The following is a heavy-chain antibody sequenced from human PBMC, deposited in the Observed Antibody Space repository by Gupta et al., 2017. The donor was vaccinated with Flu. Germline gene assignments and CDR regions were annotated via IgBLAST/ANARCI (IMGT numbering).Heavy chain of an antibody. CDR1: TYALTAYF. Sequence: QVQLVQSGAVVKKPGASVRVSCQASTYALTAYFIQWVRLAPGQGLEWLGWINPNSGATRFAQKCRGRISMTRDTSSSTAYLDLSNLKSGDTALYFCARSGESSGAHRGAFELWGHETTVIVSS. D-gene: IGHD1-26*01. CDR2: INPNSGAT. V-gene: IGHV1-2*02. J-gene: IGHJ6*02. CDR3: ARSGESSGAHRGAFEL.